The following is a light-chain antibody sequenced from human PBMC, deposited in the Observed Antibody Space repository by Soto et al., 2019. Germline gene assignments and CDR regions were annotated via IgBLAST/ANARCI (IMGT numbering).Light chain of an antibody. J-gene: IGLJ1*01. CDR2: DVS. CDR3: SSYTTSSTYV. Sequence: LTQPASVSGSPGQSITVSCTGTSSDVGSYNYVSWYQQHPGKAPKVMIYDVSNRPSGVSYRFSGSKSGNTASLTIPGLQAEDEADYYCSSYTTSSTYVFGTGTKVTVL. V-gene: IGLV2-14*01. CDR1: SSDVGSYNY.